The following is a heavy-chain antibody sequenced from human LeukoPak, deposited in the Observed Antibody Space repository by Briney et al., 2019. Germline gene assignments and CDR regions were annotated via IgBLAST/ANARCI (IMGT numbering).Heavy chain of an antibody. CDR1: GFTFSSYA. D-gene: IGHD6-6*01. Sequence: GSLRLSCAASGFTFSSYAMHWVRQAPGKGLEWVAVISYDGSNKYYADSVKGRFTISRDNSKNTLCLQMNSLRAEDTAVYYCARDGPRRKYGMDVWGQGTTVTVSS. V-gene: IGHV3-30*01. CDR3: ARDGPRRKYGMDV. CDR2: ISYDGSNK. J-gene: IGHJ6*02.